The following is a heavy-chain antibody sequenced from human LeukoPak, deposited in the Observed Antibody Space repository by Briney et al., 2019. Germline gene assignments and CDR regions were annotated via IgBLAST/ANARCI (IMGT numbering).Heavy chain of an antibody. D-gene: IGHD3-22*01. Sequence: ASVKVSCKASGYTFTSYGITWVRQAPGQGLEWMGWISVFNGNTKESQKFQDRVIMTADTSTGTAYMELRSLRSDDTAVYYCARVGTFDSSGFYYFDYWGQGTLVTVSS. CDR2: ISVFNGNT. CDR3: ARVGTFDSSGFYYFDY. CDR1: GYTFTSYG. J-gene: IGHJ4*02. V-gene: IGHV1-18*01.